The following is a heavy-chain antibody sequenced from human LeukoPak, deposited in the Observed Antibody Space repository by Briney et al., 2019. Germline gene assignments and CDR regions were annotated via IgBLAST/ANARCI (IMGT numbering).Heavy chain of an antibody. J-gene: IGHJ6*02. V-gene: IGHV1-18*01. CDR3: ARAGPQYWGSSWLRLPNYYYYGMDV. CDR2: ISAYNGNT. CDR1: GYTFTSYG. D-gene: IGHD6-13*01. Sequence: ASVKVSCKASGYTFTSYGISWVRQAPGQGLEWMGWISAYNGNTNYAQKLQGRVTMTTDTSTRPAYMELRSLRSDDTAVYYCARAGPQYWGSSWLRLPNYYYYGMDVWGQGTTVTVSS.